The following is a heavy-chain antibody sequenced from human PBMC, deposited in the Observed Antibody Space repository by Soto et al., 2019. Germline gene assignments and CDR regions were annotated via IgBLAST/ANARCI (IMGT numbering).Heavy chain of an antibody. D-gene: IGHD3-22*01. V-gene: IGHV5-51*01. Sequence: PGESLQISCKGSGYTFTSYWIGWVRQMPGKGLEWMGIIYPGDSDTRYSPSFQGQVTISADKSISTAYLQWSSLKASDTAMYYCARRLYDTSGYYTYSIDYWGQGTLVTVSS. CDR3: ARRLYDTSGYYTYSIDY. J-gene: IGHJ4*02. CDR1: GYTFTSYW. CDR2: IYPGDSDT.